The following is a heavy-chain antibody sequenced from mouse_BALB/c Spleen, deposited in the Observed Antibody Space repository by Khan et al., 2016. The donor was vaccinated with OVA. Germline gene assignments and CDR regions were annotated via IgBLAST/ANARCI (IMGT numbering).Heavy chain of an antibody. CDR1: GFSFTSYG. Sequence: VKLEESGPGLVAPSQSLSITCTVSGFSFTSYGVHWIRQPPGKGLEWPGVIWTGGNTNYNSALMSRLSISKDNSKSQVFLKMNSLQTDDTAIYYCARDRLRLAMDSWGQGTSVTVSS. CDR2: IWTGGNT. J-gene: IGHJ4*01. V-gene: IGHV2-9*02. D-gene: IGHD2-4*01. CDR3: ARDRLRLAMDS.